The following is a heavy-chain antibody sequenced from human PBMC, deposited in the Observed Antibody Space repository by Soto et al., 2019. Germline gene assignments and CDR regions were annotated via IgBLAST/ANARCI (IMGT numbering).Heavy chain of an antibody. Sequence: SETLSLTCTVSGGSISSYYWSWIRQPPGKGLEWIGYIYYSGSTNYNPSLKSRVTISVDTSKNQFSLKLSSVTAADTAVYYCARLSIAVAPLQVSSGVYWYFDLWGRGTLVTVSS. CDR2: IYYSGST. CDR3: ARLSIAVAPLQVSSGVYWYFDL. V-gene: IGHV4-59*08. J-gene: IGHJ2*01. D-gene: IGHD6-19*01. CDR1: GGSISSYY.